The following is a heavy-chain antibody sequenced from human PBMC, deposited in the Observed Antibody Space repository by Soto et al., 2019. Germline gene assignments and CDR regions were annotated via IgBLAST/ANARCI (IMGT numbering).Heavy chain of an antibody. V-gene: IGHV4-39*01. D-gene: IGHD6-19*01. Sequence: SETLSLTCTVSGGSISSSTTYYWGWIRQPPGKGLEWIGSVYYSGSTYYNPSLKSRVTIFVDTSKNQFSLKMSSVTAADTAIFYCARFSSSPNHLYYYGMDVWGPGTTVTVSS. CDR1: GGSISSSTTYY. CDR3: ARFSSSPNHLYYYGMDV. J-gene: IGHJ6*02. CDR2: VYYSGST.